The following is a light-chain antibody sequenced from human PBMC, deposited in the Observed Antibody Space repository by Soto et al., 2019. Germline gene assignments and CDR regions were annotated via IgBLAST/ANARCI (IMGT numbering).Light chain of an antibody. Sequence: QLVLTQSPSASASLGASVKLTCTLISGHSSYAIAWHQQQPGKGPRYVMKLDSDGSHTKGDAIPDRFSGSSSGAERYLTTSSLQSEDEAYYSWQTWGTGINVVFGGGTKLTVL. CDR3: QTWGTGINVV. J-gene: IGLJ2*01. CDR1: SGHSSYA. CDR2: LDSDGSH. V-gene: IGLV4-69*01.